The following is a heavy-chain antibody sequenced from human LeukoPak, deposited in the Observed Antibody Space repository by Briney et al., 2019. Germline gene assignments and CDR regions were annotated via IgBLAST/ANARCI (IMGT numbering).Heavy chain of an antibody. CDR1: GGTFSSYT. J-gene: IGHJ6*03. V-gene: IGHV1-69*02. D-gene: IGHD4-23*01. Sequence: ASVKVSCKASGGTFSSYTISWVRQAPGQGLEWMGRIIPILGIANYAQKFQGRVTITADKSTSTAYMELSSLRSEDTAVYYCARGGTTVVYYYYYVDVWGKGTTVTVSS. CDR3: ARGGTTVVYYYYYVDV. CDR2: IIPILGIA.